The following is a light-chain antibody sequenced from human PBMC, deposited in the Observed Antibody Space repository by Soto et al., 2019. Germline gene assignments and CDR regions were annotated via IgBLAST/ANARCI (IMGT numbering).Light chain of an antibody. CDR3: SSYTSSSSYV. Sequence: QSALTQPASVSGSPGQSITLLCTGTSSDVGGYNCVSWYQQHPGKAPKLMIHDVTNRPSGVSNRFSGSKSGNTASLTISGLQAEDDADYYSSSYTSSSSYVFGTGTKVTVL. J-gene: IGLJ1*01. CDR1: SSDVGGYNC. CDR2: DVT. V-gene: IGLV2-14*01.